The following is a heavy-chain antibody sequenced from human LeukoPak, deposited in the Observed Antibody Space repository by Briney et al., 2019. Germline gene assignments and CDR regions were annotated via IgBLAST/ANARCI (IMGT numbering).Heavy chain of an antibody. V-gene: IGHV4-61*01. CDR1: GGSLSSGSYY. D-gene: IGHD1-26*01. CDR3: AREEVGASPGGY. J-gene: IGHJ4*02. Sequence: PSETLSLTCTVSGGSLSSGSYYWSWLRQPPGKGLEWIGYIYYSGISNYNPSLKSRVTMSVDMSKNQFSLKLSAVTAADTAIYYCAREEVGASPGGYWGQGTLVTVSS. CDR2: IYYSGIS.